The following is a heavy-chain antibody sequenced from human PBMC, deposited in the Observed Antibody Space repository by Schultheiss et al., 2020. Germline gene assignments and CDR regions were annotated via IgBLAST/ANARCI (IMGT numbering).Heavy chain of an antibody. Sequence: SQTLSLTCTVSGGSISSGSYYWSWIRQHPGKGLEWIGYIYYSGSTNYNPSLKSRVTISVDTSKNQFSLKLSSVTAADTAVYYCVRRRDGYKYFDYWGQGTLVTVSS. V-gene: IGHV4-31*03. CDR3: VRRRDGYKYFDY. J-gene: IGHJ4*02. D-gene: IGHD5-24*01. CDR2: IYYSGST. CDR1: GGSISSGSYY.